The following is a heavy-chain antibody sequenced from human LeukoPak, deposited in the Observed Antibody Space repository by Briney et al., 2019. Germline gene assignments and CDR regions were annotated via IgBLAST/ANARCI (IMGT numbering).Heavy chain of an antibody. D-gene: IGHD2-2*01. CDR3: ARGLVVVVPAAHDY. J-gene: IGHJ4*02. V-gene: IGHV3-21*01. CDR2: ISSSSSSYI. CDR1: GFTFSSYS. Sequence: PGGSLRLSCAASGFTFSSYSMNWVRQAPGKGLEWVSSISSSSSSYIYYADSVKGRFTISRDNAKNSLYLQMNSLRAEDAAVYYCARGLVVVVPAAHDYWGQGTLVTASS.